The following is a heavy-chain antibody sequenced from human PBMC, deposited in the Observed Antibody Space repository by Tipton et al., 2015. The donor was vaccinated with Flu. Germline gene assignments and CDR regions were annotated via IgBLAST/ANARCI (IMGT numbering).Heavy chain of an antibody. V-gene: IGHV4-31*02. Sequence: LRLSCTVSYGSISSGDYYWSWIRQHPGKGLQWIGYIYYSGSTYYNPSLKSRVAISVDTSKNQFSLKLSPVTAADTAVYYCAREGEVGRSSSSYYYYGMDVWGQGTTVTVSS. CDR3: AREGEVGRSSSSYYYYGMDV. J-gene: IGHJ6*02. CDR2: IYYSGST. D-gene: IGHD6-6*01. CDR1: YGSISSGDYY.